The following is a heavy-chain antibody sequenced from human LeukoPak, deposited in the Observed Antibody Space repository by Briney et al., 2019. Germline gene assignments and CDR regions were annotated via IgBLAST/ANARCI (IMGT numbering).Heavy chain of an antibody. Sequence: PGGSLRLSCAASGFTFSSYGMHWVRQAPGKGLEWVAVISYDGSNKYYADSVKGRFTISRDNSKNTLYLQMNSLRAEDTAVYHCAKDFWRAYCGGDCYFLNPGFDIWGQGTMVTVSS. CDR1: GFTFSSYG. CDR3: AKDFWRAYCGGDCYFLNPGFDI. D-gene: IGHD2-21*02. J-gene: IGHJ3*02. CDR2: ISYDGSNK. V-gene: IGHV3-30*18.